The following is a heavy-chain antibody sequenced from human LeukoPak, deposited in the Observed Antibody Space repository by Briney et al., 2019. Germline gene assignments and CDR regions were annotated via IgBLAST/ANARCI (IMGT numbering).Heavy chain of an antibody. V-gene: IGHV1-46*01. CDR2: ISPSGGST. J-gene: IGHJ4*02. Sequence: EASVKDSCKTSGYTFTSYYMHWVRQAPGQGLEWMGIISPSGGSTTYAQKFRGRVTMTRDTSTSTVYMELSSLRSEDTAMYYCARKYSNSSPFDYWGQGTLVTVSS. CDR3: ARKYSNSSPFDY. D-gene: IGHD6-6*01. CDR1: GYTFTSYY.